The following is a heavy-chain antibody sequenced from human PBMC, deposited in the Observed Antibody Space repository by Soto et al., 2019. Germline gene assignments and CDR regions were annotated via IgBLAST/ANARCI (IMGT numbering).Heavy chain of an antibody. CDR3: ARDGYNQYYFNY. CDR2: ISAYNVNT. V-gene: IGHV1-18*04. J-gene: IGHJ4*02. D-gene: IGHD5-12*01. Sequence: QVQLVQSGAEVKKPGASVKVSCKASGYTFTSYGISWVRQAPGQGLEWMGWISAYNVNTKYAQKLQGRVTMTTDTATSTDYMELRRLRSDDTAVYYCARDGYNQYYFNYWGQGTLVTVTS. CDR1: GYTFTSYG.